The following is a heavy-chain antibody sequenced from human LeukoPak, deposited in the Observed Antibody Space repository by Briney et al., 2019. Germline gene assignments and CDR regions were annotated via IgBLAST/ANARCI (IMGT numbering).Heavy chain of an antibody. D-gene: IGHD2-15*01. CDR1: GFTFNKYG. CDR3: AIGSYCSGGSCYPLFDY. Sequence: GGSLRLSCAASGFTFNKYGMHWVRQAPGKGLEWVAVISYDGSNKYYADSVKGRITISRDSSKNTLYLQMNSLRAEDTAVYYCAIGSYCSGGSCYPLFDYWGRGTLVTVSS. V-gene: IGHV3-30*03. CDR2: ISYDGSNK. J-gene: IGHJ4*02.